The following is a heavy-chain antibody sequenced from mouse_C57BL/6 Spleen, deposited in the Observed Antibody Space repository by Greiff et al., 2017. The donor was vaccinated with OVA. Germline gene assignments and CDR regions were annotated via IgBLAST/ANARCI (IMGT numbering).Heavy chain of an antibody. D-gene: IGHD1-1*01. CDR2: INPNNGGT. J-gene: IGHJ4*01. CDR1: GYTFTDYY. CDR3: AKTVVAPYAMDC. V-gene: IGHV1-26*01. Sequence: VQLQQSGPELVKPGASVKISCKASGYTFTDYYMNWVKQSHGKSLEWIGDINPNNGGTSYNQKFKGKATLTVDKSSSTAYMELRSLTAEDSAVYYWAKTVVAPYAMDCWGRGTSVTVAS.